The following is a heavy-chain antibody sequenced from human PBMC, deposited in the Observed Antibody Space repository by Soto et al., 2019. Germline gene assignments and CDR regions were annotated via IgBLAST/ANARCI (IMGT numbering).Heavy chain of an antibody. V-gene: IGHV3-64D*08. J-gene: IGHJ4*02. CDR3: AKDRTSKTRAFDY. Sequence: GGSLRLSCAASGFTFSSYSMNWVRQAPGKGLEYVSSISSNSSCIYYADSVTGRFTISRDNSKNTLYLQMSSLRVEDTAVYYCAKDRTSKTRAFDYWGQGNLVTVSS. CDR2: ISSNSSCI. CDR1: GFTFSSYS.